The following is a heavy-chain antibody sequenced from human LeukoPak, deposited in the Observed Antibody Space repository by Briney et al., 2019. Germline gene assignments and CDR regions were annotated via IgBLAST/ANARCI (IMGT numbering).Heavy chain of an antibody. CDR1: GFTFSDHY. CDR3: ARHHDSLGY. J-gene: IGHJ4*02. Sequence: GGSLRLSCAASGFTFSDHYMSWIRQAPGRGLEWVSYISDSGTTIYYADSVRGRFTISRDNAKNSLFLQMNRLRVEDTAVYYCARHHDSLGYWGQGTLVTVSS. V-gene: IGHV3-11*01. CDR2: ISDSGTTI. D-gene: IGHD2-15*01.